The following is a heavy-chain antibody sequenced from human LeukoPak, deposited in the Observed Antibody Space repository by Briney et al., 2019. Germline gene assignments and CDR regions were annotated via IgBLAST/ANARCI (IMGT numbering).Heavy chain of an antibody. CDR1: GFTFSSYG. Sequence: QLGGSLRLSCAASGFTFSSYGMHWVRQAPGKGLEWVAFIRYDGSNKYYADSVKGRFTISRDNSKNTLYLQMNSLRAEDTAVYYCAKDSWLIQLWLEYWGQGTLVTVSS. V-gene: IGHV3-30*02. D-gene: IGHD5-18*01. CDR2: IRYDGSNK. CDR3: AKDSWLIQLWLEY. J-gene: IGHJ4*02.